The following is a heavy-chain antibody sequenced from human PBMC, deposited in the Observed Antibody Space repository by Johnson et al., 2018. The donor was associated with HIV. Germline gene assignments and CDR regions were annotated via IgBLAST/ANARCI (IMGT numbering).Heavy chain of an antibody. J-gene: IGHJ3*02. Sequence: VQLVESGGGLVQPGGSLRLSCAASGFTFGDYSMQWVRQAPGKGLEWVSGISWNSGRIGYADSVKGRFTISRDNAKNSVYLQMNSLRSEDTALYYCARALGTAVGAFDIWGQGTMVTVSS. CDR3: ARALGTAVGAFDI. CDR2: ISWNSGRI. V-gene: IGHV3-9*01. D-gene: IGHD4-23*01. CDR1: GFTFGDYS.